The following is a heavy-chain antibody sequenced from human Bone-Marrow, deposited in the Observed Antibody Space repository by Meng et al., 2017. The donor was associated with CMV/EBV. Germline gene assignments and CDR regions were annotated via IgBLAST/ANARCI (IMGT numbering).Heavy chain of an antibody. CDR2: ISYDGNNK. D-gene: IGHD3-10*01. CDR3: ARDQLGNFRYYYAMNV. Sequence: GGSLRLSCVASGFIFSTYAMHWVRQAPGKGLEWVAVISYDGNNKYYADSVKGRFTISGDNSKNTLFLQMNSLRAEDTAVYYCARDQLGNFRYYYAMNVRGQGTTVTVSS. J-gene: IGHJ6*02. CDR1: GFIFSTYA. V-gene: IGHV3-30-3*01.